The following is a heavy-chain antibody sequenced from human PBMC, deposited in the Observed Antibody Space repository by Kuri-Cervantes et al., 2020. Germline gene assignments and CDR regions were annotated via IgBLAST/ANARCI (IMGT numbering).Heavy chain of an antibody. D-gene: IGHD2-8*01. CDR2: ISSSSSYI. J-gene: IGHJ4*02. Sequence: GGSLRLSCAASGFTFSSYSMNWVRQAPGKGLEWVSSISSSSSYIYYADSVKGRFTISRDNAKNSLYLQMNSLRAEDTAVYYCARGLSSRRGVYYFDYWGQGTLVTVSS. V-gene: IGHV3-21*01. CDR1: GFTFSSYS. CDR3: ARGLSSRRGVYYFDY.